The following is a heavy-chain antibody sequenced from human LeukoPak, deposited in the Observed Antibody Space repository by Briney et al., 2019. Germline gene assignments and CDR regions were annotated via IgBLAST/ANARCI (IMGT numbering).Heavy chain of an antibody. V-gene: IGHV4-39*01. CDR2: IYYSGST. Sequence: SETLSLTCTVSGGSISSSSYYWGWIRQPPGKGLEWIGSIYYSGSTYYNPSLKSRVTISVDTSKNQFSLKLSSVTAADAAVYYCASTYSSGWYLDYWGQGTLVTVSS. CDR1: GGSISSSSYY. J-gene: IGHJ4*02. D-gene: IGHD6-19*01. CDR3: ASTYSSGWYLDY.